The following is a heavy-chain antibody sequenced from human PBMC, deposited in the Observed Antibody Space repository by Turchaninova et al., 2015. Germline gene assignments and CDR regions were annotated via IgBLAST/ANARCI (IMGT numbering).Heavy chain of an antibody. CDR3: VLSGPKISYWFYGLDV. D-gene: IGHD2-8*02. V-gene: IGHV1-3*05. CDR1: GDSYMRST. CDR2: IRGGNENT. Sequence: QFHLAQSGAEEKTPTAAVKATCKRSGDSYMRSTKQLERQGPGQRIEGRGFIRGGNENTKFSPRFQNRVTITRDPSATLVFVEVNSLKSDDTAVYYCVLSGPKISYWFYGLDVWGQGTSVSVSS. J-gene: IGHJ6*02.